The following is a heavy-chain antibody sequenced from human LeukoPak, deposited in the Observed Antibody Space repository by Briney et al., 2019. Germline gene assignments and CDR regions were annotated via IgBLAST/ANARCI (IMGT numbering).Heavy chain of an antibody. D-gene: IGHD2-8*01. Sequence: GGSLRLSCAASGFTFSSYAMHWVRQAPGKGLEWVAVISYDGSNKYYADSVKGRFTISRDNSKNTLYLQMNSLRAEDTAVYYCARGGGVYRYHFDYWGQGTLVTVSS. CDR2: ISYDGSNK. CDR1: GFTFSSYA. J-gene: IGHJ4*02. V-gene: IGHV3-30*04. CDR3: ARGGGVYRYHFDY.